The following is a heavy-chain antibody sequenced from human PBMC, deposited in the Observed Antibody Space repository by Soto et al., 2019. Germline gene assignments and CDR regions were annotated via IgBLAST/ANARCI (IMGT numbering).Heavy chain of an antibody. V-gene: IGHV3-23*01. CDR3: ATKGYCSGGSCYHLDY. Sequence: PGGSLRLSCAASGFTFSSYAMSWVRQAPGKGLEWVSAISGSGGSTYYADSVKGRFTISRDNSKNTLYLQMNSLRAEDTAVYYCATKGYCSGGSCYHLDYWGQGTLVTVSS. J-gene: IGHJ4*02. D-gene: IGHD2-15*01. CDR2: ISGSGGST. CDR1: GFTFSSYA.